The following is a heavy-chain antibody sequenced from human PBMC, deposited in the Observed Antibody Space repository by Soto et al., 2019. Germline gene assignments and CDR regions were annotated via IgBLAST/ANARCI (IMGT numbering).Heavy chain of an antibody. Sequence: QITLKESGPTLVKPTQTLTLTCTFSGFSLRTSVVGVGWIRQPPGKALEWLALIYWDDGKRYSPFLKSRLTITKDTSKHQVVLTMTNMDPVDTATYYWAHARHHYYYHGMNVWGQGTTVTVSS. CDR3: AHARHHYYYHGMNV. CDR2: IYWDDGK. CDR1: GFSLRTSVVG. V-gene: IGHV2-5*02. J-gene: IGHJ6*02.